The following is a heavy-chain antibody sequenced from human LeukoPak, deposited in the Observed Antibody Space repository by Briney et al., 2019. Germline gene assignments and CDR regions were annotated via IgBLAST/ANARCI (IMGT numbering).Heavy chain of an antibody. D-gene: IGHD1-26*01. V-gene: IGHV4-59*08. J-gene: IGHJ4*02. CDR2: IYYSGST. Sequence: SETLSLTCTVSGGSISSYYWSWIRQPPGKGLEWIGYIYYSGSTNYNPSLKSRVTISVDTSKNQFSLKLSSVTAADTAVYYCARHYVGATLYFDYWGQGTLVTVSS. CDR3: ARHYVGATLYFDY. CDR1: GGSISSYY.